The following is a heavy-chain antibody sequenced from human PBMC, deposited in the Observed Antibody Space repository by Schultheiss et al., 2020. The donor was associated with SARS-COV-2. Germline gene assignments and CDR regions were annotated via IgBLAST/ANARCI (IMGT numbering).Heavy chain of an antibody. V-gene: IGHV4-31*03. Sequence: SQTLSLTCTVSGGSISSSSYYWGWIRQPPGKGLEWIGYIYYSGSTYYNPSLKSRVTISVDTSKNQFSLKLSSVTAADTAVYYCASIAVAGPAGPRLQDWGQGTLVTVSS. CDR2: IYYSGST. CDR3: ASIAVAGPAGPRLQD. CDR1: GGSISSSSYY. J-gene: IGHJ1*01. D-gene: IGHD6-19*01.